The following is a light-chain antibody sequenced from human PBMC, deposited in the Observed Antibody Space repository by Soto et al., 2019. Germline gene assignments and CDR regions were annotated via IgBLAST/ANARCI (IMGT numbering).Light chain of an antibody. CDR1: QSVSSY. J-gene: IGKJ4*02. CDR2: DAS. V-gene: IGKV3-11*01. CDR3: QQRSNWPLT. Sequence: EIVLTQSPATLYLSPGERATLSCRASQSVSSYLAWYQQKPGQAPRLLIYDASNRATGIPARFSCSGSGTDCTLTISSLEPEDFAVYYCQQRSNWPLTFGGGTKVEIK.